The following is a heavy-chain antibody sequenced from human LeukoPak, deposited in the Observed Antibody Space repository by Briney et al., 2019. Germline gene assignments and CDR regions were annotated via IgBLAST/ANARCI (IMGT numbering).Heavy chain of an antibody. J-gene: IGHJ4*02. V-gene: IGHV4-38-2*01. D-gene: IGHD3-22*01. CDR3: ARGGIYYYDSSGYD. CDR2: TYHSGST. CDR1: GYSINSGHY. Sequence: SETLSLTCAVSGYSINSGHYWGWIRQPPGKGLEWIGCTYHSGSTYYSPSLKSRVTISVDTSKNQFSLKLTSVTAADTAVYYCARGGIYYYDSSGYDWGQGSLVTVSS.